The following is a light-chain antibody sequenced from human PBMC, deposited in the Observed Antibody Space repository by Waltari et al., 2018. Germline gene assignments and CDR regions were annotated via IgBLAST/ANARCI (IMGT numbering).Light chain of an antibody. CDR1: QSLLYNSNDKNY. Sequence: DIVMTQSPDSLAVSLGERVTINCKSSQSLLYNSNDKNYLAWYQQKPVQPPKLLFYWASTPHSGVPDRVIGSGSATYFTFTISTLHAEDVAVYYCQQYYSRRTFGKGTRVEIK. V-gene: IGKV4-1*01. J-gene: IGKJ1*01. CDR3: QQYYSRRT. CDR2: WAS.